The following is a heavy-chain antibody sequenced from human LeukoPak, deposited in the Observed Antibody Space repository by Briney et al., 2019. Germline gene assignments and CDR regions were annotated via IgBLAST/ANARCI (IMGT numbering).Heavy chain of an antibody. J-gene: IGHJ6*03. V-gene: IGHV3-15*01. CDR3: VSRDAYKPRYFMDV. D-gene: IGHD5-24*01. CDR1: GFTFDIAW. Sequence: GGSLRLSCAVSGFTFDIAWMNWVRQAPGEGLEWLGRIKSKNDGAATDYAAPVRGRFTISTDDSKNTLYLQMNSLKTGDTAVYYCVSRDAYKPRYFMDVWGKGTTVTVSS. CDR2: IKSKNDGAAT.